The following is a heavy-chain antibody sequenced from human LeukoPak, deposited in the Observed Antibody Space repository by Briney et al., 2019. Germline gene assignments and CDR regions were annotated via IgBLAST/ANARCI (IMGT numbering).Heavy chain of an antibody. Sequence: KPSETLSLTCTVSGYSISSGYYWSWIRQPPGKGLEWIGYIYHSGSTYYNPSLKSRVTISVDRSKNQFSLKLSSVTAADTAVYYCARVEQWLVDYYFDYWGQGTLVTVSS. V-gene: IGHV4-38-2*02. CDR3: ARVEQWLVDYYFDY. D-gene: IGHD6-19*01. CDR1: GYSISSGYY. CDR2: IYHSGST. J-gene: IGHJ4*02.